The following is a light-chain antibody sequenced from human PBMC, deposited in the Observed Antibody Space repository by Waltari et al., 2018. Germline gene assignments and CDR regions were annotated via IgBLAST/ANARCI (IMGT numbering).Light chain of an antibody. CDR2: GAF. J-gene: IGKJ1*01. V-gene: IGKV3-15*01. Sequence: EIVMTQSPATLSVSPGKRATLSCRASQSVSSNLAWYQQKPGQAPRLLIYGAFTRATGIPARFSGSGSGTEFTLTISSLQSEDFAVYYCQQYNNWLRTFGQGTKVEIK. CDR3: QQYNNWLRT. CDR1: QSVSSN.